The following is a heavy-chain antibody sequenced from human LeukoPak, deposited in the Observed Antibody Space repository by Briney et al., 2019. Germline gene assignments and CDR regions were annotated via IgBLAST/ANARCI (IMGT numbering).Heavy chain of an antibody. J-gene: IGHJ6*03. CDR3: ARTGNYYYYMDV. D-gene: IGHD1-1*01. Sequence: PSETLSLTRTVSGGSISSYYWSWIRQPPGKGLEWIGYIYYSGSTNYNPSLKSRVTISVDTSKNQFSLKLSSVTAADTAVYYCARTGNYYYYMDVWGKGTTVTVSS. CDR2: IYYSGST. CDR1: GGSISSYY. V-gene: IGHV4-59*01.